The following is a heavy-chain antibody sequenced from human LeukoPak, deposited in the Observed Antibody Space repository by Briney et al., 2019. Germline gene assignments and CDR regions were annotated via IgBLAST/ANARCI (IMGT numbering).Heavy chain of an antibody. V-gene: IGHV1-2*02. CDR3: ARDLRLFDY. D-gene: IGHD3-3*01. CDR1: GYPFTSYY. J-gene: IGHJ4*02. CDR2: ISFSGVT. Sequence: ASVKVSCKTSGYPFTSYYIQWLRQAPGQGLEWMGWISFSGVTKYTEKLRGRVTLTRDTSRATAYMELTGLTSDDTAVYYCARDLRLFDYWGQGTLVTVSS.